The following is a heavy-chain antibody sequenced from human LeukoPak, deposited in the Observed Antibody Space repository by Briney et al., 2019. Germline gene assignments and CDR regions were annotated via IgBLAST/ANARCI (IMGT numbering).Heavy chain of an antibody. Sequence: GGSLRLSCAASGFTFSSCWMSWVRQAPGKGLEWVANIKEDGSEKYYVDSVKGRFTISRDNAKNSLYLQMNSLRAEDTAVYYCASCGYSSGWYSVEYFQHWGQGTLVTVSS. CDR1: GFTFSSCW. V-gene: IGHV3-7*01. D-gene: IGHD6-19*01. CDR2: IKEDGSEK. J-gene: IGHJ1*01. CDR3: ASCGYSSGWYSVEYFQH.